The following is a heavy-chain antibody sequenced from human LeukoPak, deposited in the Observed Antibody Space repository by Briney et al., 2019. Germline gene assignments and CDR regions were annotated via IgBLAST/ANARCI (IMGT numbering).Heavy chain of an antibody. V-gene: IGHV3-23*01. Sequence: GGSLRLACAVSGFTFSSYAMSWVRQAPGKGLEWVSAISDDGDTTYSGSVTGRFTISRDNSKNTLYLQMNNLKAEDTAIYYCTKDGSADYWGQGTLVTVSS. CDR1: GFTFSSYA. CDR2: ISDDGDTT. J-gene: IGHJ4*02. CDR3: TKDGSADY.